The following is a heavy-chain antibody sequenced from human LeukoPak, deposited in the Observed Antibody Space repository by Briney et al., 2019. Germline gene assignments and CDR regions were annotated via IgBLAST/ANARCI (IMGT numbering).Heavy chain of an antibody. CDR3: ARDHRYAFDN. CDR1: GFNFVDYS. D-gene: IGHD5-12*01. CDR2: IGISSGNT. J-gene: IGHJ4*01. Sequence: GGSLRLSCAASGFNFVDYSMSWVRQAPGKGLEWISYIGISSGNTKYADSVKGRFTISRDKARNSLYLQMNSLRVEDTAVYYCARDHRYAFDNWGHGTLVTVSS. V-gene: IGHV3-11*06.